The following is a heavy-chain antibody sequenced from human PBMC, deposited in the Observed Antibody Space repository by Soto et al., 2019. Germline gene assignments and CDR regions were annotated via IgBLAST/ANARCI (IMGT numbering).Heavy chain of an antibody. J-gene: IGHJ4*02. CDR2: IIPILGIA. CDR3: ARDGSYYYDSSGLRTGDY. D-gene: IGHD3-22*01. Sequence: QVQLVHSGAEVKKPGSSVKVSCKASGGTFSSYTISWVRQAPGQGLEWMGRIIPILGIANYAQKFQGRVTITADKSTSTAYMELSSLRSEDTAVYYCARDGSYYYDSSGLRTGDYWGQGTLVTVSS. V-gene: IGHV1-69*04. CDR1: GGTFSSYT.